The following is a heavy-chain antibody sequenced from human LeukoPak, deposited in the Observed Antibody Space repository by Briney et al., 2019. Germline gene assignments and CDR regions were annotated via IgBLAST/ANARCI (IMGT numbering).Heavy chain of an antibody. CDR3: AKRGNPTVGHHYLDV. CDR1: GFTFSSSD. CDR2: IRHSDSNT. V-gene: IGHV3-23*05. J-gene: IGHJ6*03. Sequence: GGSLRLSCAASGFTFSSSDVSWVRQALGSGLEWVSSIRHSDSNTYYADSVMGRFTISRDNSKNTLYLQMNSLSAEDTAVYYCAKRGNPTVGHHYLDVWGKGTTVSVSS. D-gene: IGHD1-1*01.